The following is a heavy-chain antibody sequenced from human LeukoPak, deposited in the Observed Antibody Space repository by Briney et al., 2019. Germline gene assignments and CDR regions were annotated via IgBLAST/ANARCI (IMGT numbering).Heavy chain of an antibody. J-gene: IGHJ4*02. D-gene: IGHD5-12*01. CDR2: INSDGSST. CDR1: GFTFSSYR. CDR3: TRGYVGIDY. V-gene: IGHV3-74*01. Sequence: GGSLRLSCAASGFTFSSYRMNWVRQAPGKGLVWVSRINSDGSSTIYADSVKGRFTISRDNAKNTLYLQMNSLRAEDTALYYCTRGYVGIDYWGQGTLVTVSS.